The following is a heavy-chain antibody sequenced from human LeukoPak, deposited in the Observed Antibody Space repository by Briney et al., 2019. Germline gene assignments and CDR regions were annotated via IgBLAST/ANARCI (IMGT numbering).Heavy chain of an antibody. D-gene: IGHD5-12*01. CDR1: GGTFSSYA. J-gene: IGHJ4*02. Sequence: SVKVSFKASGGTFSSYAISWVRQAPGQGLEWMGRIIPILGIANYAQKFQGRVTITADKSTSTAYMELSSLRSEDTAVYYCARAIVATSFDYWGQGTLVTVSS. CDR3: ARAIVATSFDY. V-gene: IGHV1-69*04. CDR2: IIPILGIA.